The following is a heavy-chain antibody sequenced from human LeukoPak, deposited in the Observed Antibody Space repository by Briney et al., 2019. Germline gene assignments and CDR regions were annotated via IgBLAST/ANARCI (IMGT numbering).Heavy chain of an antibody. D-gene: IGHD6-19*01. CDR3: ARDRSSSGWYVGAGFFDY. CDR1: GGSISGYH. CDR2: IDYSGSS. J-gene: IGHJ4*02. V-gene: IGHV4-59*12. Sequence: PSETQSLTCIVSGGSISGYHWNWVRQPPGKGLEWIGSIDYSGSSNYSPSLKSRVTMSVDTSKNQFSLKLSSVTAADTAVYYCARDRSSSGWYVGAGFFDYWGQGTLVTVSS.